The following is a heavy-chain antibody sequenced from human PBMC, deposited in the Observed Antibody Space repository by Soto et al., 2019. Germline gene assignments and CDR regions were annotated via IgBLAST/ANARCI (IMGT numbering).Heavy chain of an antibody. CDR3: ATHPTSRSSSYYYYYMDV. CDR1: GGSISSSSYY. CDR2: IYYSGST. J-gene: IGHJ6*03. Sequence: SETQSLTCTVSGGSISSSSYYWGWIRQPPGKGLEWIGSIYYSGSTYYNTSLKSRVTISVDTTKNQFSLKLSSVTAADTAVYYCATHPTSRSSSYYYYYMDVWGKGTTVTVSS. V-gene: IGHV4-39*01. D-gene: IGHD6-6*01.